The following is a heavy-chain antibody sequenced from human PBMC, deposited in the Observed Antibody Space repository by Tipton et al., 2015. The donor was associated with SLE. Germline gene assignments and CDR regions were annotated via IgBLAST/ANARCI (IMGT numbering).Heavy chain of an antibody. J-gene: IGHJ4*02. Sequence: TLSLTCIVSGGSLRSSSYSWGWIRQPPGKGLEWIGNMDYSGSANYNPSLKGRVSTSVDTSKNQLSLKLTSVTAEDTAVYYCARDMGGPFDNWGQGNLVTVSS. CDR1: GGSLRSSSYS. CDR3: ARDMGGPFDN. CDR2: MDYSGSA. D-gene: IGHD3-16*01. V-gene: IGHV4-39*07.